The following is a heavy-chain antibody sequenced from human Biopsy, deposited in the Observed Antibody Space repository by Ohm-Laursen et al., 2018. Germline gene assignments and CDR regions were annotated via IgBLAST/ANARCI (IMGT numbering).Heavy chain of an antibody. CDR2: INQSGRT. V-gene: IGHV4-34*01. J-gene: IGHJ6*02. CDR1: GESFNGYY. D-gene: IGHD3-22*01. CDR3: VRGVDYYDPYHYYALDV. Sequence: ETLSLTCAVYGESFNGYYWSWIRQPPGKGLEWIGQINQSGRTNYNPSLKSRVTISVDTSKNQFSLKVRSVTAADTAVYYCVRGVDYYDPYHYYALDVWGQGTTVTVSS.